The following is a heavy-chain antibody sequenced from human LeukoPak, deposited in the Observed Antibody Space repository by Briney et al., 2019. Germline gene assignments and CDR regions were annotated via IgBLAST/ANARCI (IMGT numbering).Heavy chain of an antibody. CDR2: IYYSGST. Sequence: SETLSLTCTVSGGSISSYYWSWIRQPPGKGLEWIGYIYYSGSTNYNPSLKSRVTISVDTSKNQFSLKLSSVTAADTAVYYCARATPEITIFGVVIHLYFDYWGQGTLVTVSS. D-gene: IGHD3-3*01. J-gene: IGHJ4*02. V-gene: IGHV4-59*01. CDR1: GGSISSYY. CDR3: ARATPEITIFGVVIHLYFDY.